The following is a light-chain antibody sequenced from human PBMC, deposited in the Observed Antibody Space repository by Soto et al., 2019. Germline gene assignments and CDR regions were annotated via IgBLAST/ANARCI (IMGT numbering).Light chain of an antibody. CDR1: QSVSSSN. Sequence: EIVLTQSPGTLSLSPGERATLSCSASQSVSSSNLAWYQQKPGQAPSLLIYGASNRATGIPDRFSGSGSGTDFTLTISRLEPVDFAVYYCKHYGSSLTF. CDR2: GAS. V-gene: IGKV3-20*01. CDR3: KHYGSSLT. J-gene: IGKJ3*01.